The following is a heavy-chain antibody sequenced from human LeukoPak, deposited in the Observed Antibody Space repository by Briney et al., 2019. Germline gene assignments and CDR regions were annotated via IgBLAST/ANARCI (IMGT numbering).Heavy chain of an antibody. CDR2: IYSGGST. CDR3: ATEYSSSSAYYFDY. Sequence: PGGSLRLSCAASGFTVSSNYMSWVRQAPGKGLEWVSVIYSGGSTYYADSVKGRFTISRDNSKNTLYLQMNSLRAEDTAVYYCATEYSSSSAYYFDYYGQGTLVIVSS. J-gene: IGHJ4*02. V-gene: IGHV3-66*01. CDR1: GFTVSSNY. D-gene: IGHD6-6*01.